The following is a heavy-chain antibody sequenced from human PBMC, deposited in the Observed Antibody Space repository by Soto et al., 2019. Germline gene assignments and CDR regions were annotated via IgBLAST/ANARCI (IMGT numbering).Heavy chain of an antibody. CDR3: ARAGYRRRWYAGQYYYYGMDV. CDR2: IWYDGSNK. Sequence: GGSLRLSCAASGFTFSSYGMHWVRQAPGKGLEWVAVIWYDGSNKYYADSVKGRFTISRDNSKNTLYLQMNSLRAEDTAVYYCARAGYRRRWYAGQYYYYGMDVWGQGTTVTVSS. D-gene: IGHD6-19*01. V-gene: IGHV3-33*01. CDR1: GFTFSSYG. J-gene: IGHJ6*02.